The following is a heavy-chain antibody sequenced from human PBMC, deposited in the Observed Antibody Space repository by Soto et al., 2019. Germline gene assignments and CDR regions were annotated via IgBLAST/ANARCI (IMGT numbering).Heavy chain of an antibody. V-gene: IGHV4-39*01. CDR2: IYYSGST. J-gene: IGHJ4*02. CDR3: ARTNYDYISGSYRYTGYDFDY. Sequence: QLQLQESGPGLVKPSETLSLTCTVSGGSIRSSAYYWGWIRQPPGKGLEWIRSIYYSGSTYYNPSLKSRVTISVDTSKNQFSLKQSSVTATDTAVYYCARTNYDYISGSYRYTGYDFDYWGQGTLVTVSS. CDR1: GGSIRSSAYY. D-gene: IGHD3-16*02.